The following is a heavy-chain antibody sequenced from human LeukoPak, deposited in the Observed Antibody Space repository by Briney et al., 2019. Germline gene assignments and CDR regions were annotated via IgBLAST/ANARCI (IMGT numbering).Heavy chain of an antibody. CDR1: GGSINNY. D-gene: IGHD4-17*01. CDR2: IFSSGST. V-gene: IGHV4-4*07. J-gene: IGHJ4*02. CDR3: ARGRAVTTGDDY. Sequence: SETLSLTCTVSGGSINNYWSWIRQPAGKGLEWIGRIFSSGSTAYHPSLKSRVTMSVDTSRNSFSLKLTSVTAADTAVYYCARGRAVTTGDDYWGQGTLVTVSS.